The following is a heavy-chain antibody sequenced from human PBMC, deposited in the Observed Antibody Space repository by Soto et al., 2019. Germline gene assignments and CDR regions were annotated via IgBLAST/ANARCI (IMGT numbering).Heavy chain of an antibody. CDR3: ARVGYGVSRGQGFDP. Sequence: QGQLMESGGGVVLPGKSLRLSCAASGLPFSGYAMQWVRQAPGTGLEWVASISHTATETFYADSVKGRFTISRDDSKKMVFLQMNNLGPADTAVYHCARVGYGVSRGQGFDPWGQGTLVTVSS. CDR1: GLPFSGYA. V-gene: IGHV3-30-3*01. CDR2: ISHTATET. D-gene: IGHD3-16*01. J-gene: IGHJ5*02.